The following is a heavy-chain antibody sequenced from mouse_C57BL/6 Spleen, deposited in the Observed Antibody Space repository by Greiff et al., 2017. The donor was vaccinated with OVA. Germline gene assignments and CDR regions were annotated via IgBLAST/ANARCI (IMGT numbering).Heavy chain of an antibody. Sequence: VQLQQPGAELVRPGSSVKLSCKASGYTFTSYWMDWVKQRPGQGLEWIGNIYPSDSETHYNQKFKDKATLTVDKSSSTAYMQLSSLTSEDSAVYYCARGRAYYGSSYWYFDVWGTGTTVTVSS. D-gene: IGHD1-1*01. CDR2: IYPSDSET. J-gene: IGHJ1*03. CDR1: GYTFTSYW. CDR3: ARGRAYYGSSYWYFDV. V-gene: IGHV1-61*01.